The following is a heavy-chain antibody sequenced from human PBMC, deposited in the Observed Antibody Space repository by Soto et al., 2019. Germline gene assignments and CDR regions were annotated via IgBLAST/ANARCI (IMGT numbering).Heavy chain of an antibody. Sequence: SSETLSLTCAVSGGSISSGGYSWSWIRQPPGKGLERIGYIYYSGSTNYNPSLKSRVTISVDTSKNQFSLKLSSVTAADTAVYYCAREYDSSGYYDYWGQGTLVTVSS. CDR3: AREYDSSGYYDY. J-gene: IGHJ4*02. V-gene: IGHV4-61*08. CDR2: IYYSGST. D-gene: IGHD3-22*01. CDR1: GGSISSGGYS.